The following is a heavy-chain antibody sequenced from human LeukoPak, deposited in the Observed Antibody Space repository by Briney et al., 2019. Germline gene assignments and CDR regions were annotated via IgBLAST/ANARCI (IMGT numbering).Heavy chain of an antibody. J-gene: IGHJ4*02. V-gene: IGHV3-74*01. CDR3: ARLEGDGYDAIEY. CDR1: GFTFSSYW. D-gene: IGHD5-24*01. CDR2: INSDGSST. Sequence: AGSLRLSCAASGFTFSSYWMHWVRQAPRTGQVWVSRINSDGSSTSYADSVKDRFTISRDNANNTLYPQMNSLRAEDTAVYYWARLEGDGYDAIEYWGQGTMGTVSS.